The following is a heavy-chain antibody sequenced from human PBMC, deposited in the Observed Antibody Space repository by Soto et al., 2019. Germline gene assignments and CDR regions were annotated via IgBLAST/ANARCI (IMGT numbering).Heavy chain of an antibody. J-gene: IGHJ6*02. D-gene: IGHD1-26*01. Sequence: QVHLVQSGAEVKKPGSSVNVSCKASGGSFRSFAFSWVRQAPGHGLEWVGGFIPFLRTADYSQKFQGRVTNNADAARTTFNMQQSRLTAEHTDDYFCVNSRGRDHRTKHDGEGGARHPAPYYAMDDWGQGTTKNVSS. CDR3: VNSRGRDHRTKHDGEGGARHPAPYYAMDD. CDR2: FIPFLRTA. V-gene: IGHV1-69*13. CDR1: GGSFRSFA.